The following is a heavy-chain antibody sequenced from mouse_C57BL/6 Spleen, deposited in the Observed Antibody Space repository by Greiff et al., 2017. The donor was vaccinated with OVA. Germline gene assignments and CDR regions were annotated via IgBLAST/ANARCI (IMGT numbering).Heavy chain of an antibody. CDR3: ASSTGTNYAMDY. CDR2: IDPSDSET. Sequence: QVQLQQPGAELVRPGSSVKLSCKASGYTFTSYWMHWVKQRPIQGLEWIGNIDPSDSETHYNQKFKDKATLTVDKSSSTAYMQLSSLTSEDSAVYYCASSTGTNYAMDYWGQGTSVTVSS. CDR1: GYTFTSYW. J-gene: IGHJ4*01. V-gene: IGHV1-52*01. D-gene: IGHD4-1*02.